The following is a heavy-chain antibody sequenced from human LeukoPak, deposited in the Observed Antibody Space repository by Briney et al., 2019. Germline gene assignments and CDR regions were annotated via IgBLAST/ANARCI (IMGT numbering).Heavy chain of an antibody. CDR2: INHSGST. D-gene: IGHD6-13*01. J-gene: IGHJ4*02. CDR1: GVSFSGYY. CDR3: ARGEVVVAAAGTAFDY. V-gene: IGHV4-34*01. Sequence: SETLSLTCAVYGVSFSGYYWSWIRQPPGKGLEWIGEINHSGSTNYNPSLKSRVTISVDTSKNQFSLKLSSVTAADTAVYYCARGEVVVAAAGTAFDYWGQGTLVTVSS.